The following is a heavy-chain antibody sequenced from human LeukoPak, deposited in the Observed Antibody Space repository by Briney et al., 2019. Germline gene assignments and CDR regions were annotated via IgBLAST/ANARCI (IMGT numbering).Heavy chain of an antibody. CDR2: ISGTSKYI. J-gene: IGHJ3*02. D-gene: IGHD3-22*01. CDR1: GFSLSSYS. CDR3: ASRDYYDSSGHNDAFDI. V-gene: IGHV3-21*01. Sequence: PGGSLRLSCEGSGFSLSSYSMHWVRQAPGKGLEWVSSISGTSKYIHYSDSVKGRFTISRDNSKNSFYLQMNSLRVEDTAVYYCASRDYYDSSGHNDAFDIWGQGTMVTVSS.